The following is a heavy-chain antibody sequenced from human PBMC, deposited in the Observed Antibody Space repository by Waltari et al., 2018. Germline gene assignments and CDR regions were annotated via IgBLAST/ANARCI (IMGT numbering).Heavy chain of an antibody. D-gene: IGHD6-13*01. V-gene: IGHV4-38-2*01. CDR1: GYSIRRGYY. CDR2: IYHSGST. J-gene: IGHJ4*02. CDR3: ARLEPGIGDY. Sequence: QVQLQESGPGLVKPSETLSLTCAVSGYSIRRGYYWGWIRQPPGKGLEWSGSIYHSGSTYYNPSLKSRVTISVDTSKNQFSLKLSSVTAADTAVYYCARLEPGIGDYWGQGTLVTVSS.